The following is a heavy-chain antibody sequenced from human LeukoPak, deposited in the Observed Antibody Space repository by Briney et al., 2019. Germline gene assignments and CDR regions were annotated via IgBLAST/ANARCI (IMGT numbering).Heavy chain of an antibody. CDR3: AKVIAAATDAFDI. V-gene: IGHV3-30*18. Sequence: GGSLRLSCAASGFTFSSYGMHWVRQAPGKGLEWVAVISYDGSNKYYADSVKGRLTISRDNSKNTLYLQMNSLRAEDTAVYYCAKVIAAATDAFDIWGQGTMVTVSS. J-gene: IGHJ3*02. CDR1: GFTFSSYG. D-gene: IGHD6-13*01. CDR2: ISYDGSNK.